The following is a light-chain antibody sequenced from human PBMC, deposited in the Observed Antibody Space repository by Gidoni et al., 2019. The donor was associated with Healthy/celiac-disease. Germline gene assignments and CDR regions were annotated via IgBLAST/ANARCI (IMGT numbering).Light chain of an antibody. CDR2: GAS. Sequence: EIVLTQSPGTLSLSPGERATLSCRASQSVSSSYLAWYQQKPGQAPRLLIYGASSSTTGIPDRFSGSGSGTDFTLTISRLEPEDFAVYYCQQYGSSPPWTFGQXTKVEIK. CDR1: QSVSSSY. V-gene: IGKV3-20*01. J-gene: IGKJ1*01. CDR3: QQYGSSPPWT.